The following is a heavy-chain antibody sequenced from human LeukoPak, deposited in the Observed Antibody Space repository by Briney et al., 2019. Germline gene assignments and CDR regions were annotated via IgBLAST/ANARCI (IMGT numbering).Heavy chain of an antibody. CDR1: GVSISSYY. J-gene: IGHJ6*02. D-gene: IGHD4-23*01. CDR3: ARDRTVVGTYYYYGMDV. CDR2: FYTSGST. V-gene: IGHV4-4*07. Sequence: SETLSLTCTVSGVSISSYYWSWSRQPAGKGLEWIGRFYTSGSTNYNPSLKSRVTMSVDTSKNQFSLKLKSVTAADTAVYYCARDRTVVGTYYYYGMDVWGQGTTVTVSS.